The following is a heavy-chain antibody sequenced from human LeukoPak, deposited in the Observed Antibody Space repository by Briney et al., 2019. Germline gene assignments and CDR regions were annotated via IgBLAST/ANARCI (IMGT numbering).Heavy chain of an antibody. CDR3: ARQFSGRLGYLGY. CDR1: GYSFTNYW. CDR2: IDPSDSYT. V-gene: IGHV5-10-1*01. Sequence: GESLKISCKGSGYSFTNYWISWVRQMPGKGLEWMGTIDPSDSYTDYSPSFRGHVTISTDKSISTAYLQWSTLKASDTAMYYCARQFSGRLGYLGYWGQGTLVTVSS. J-gene: IGHJ4*02. D-gene: IGHD3-10*01.